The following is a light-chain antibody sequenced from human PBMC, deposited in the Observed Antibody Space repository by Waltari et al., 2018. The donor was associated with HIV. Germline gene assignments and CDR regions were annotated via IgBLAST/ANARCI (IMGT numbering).Light chain of an antibody. CDR3: TSYAGSNNLV. CDR2: EVF. CDR1: SSDVGGYNY. V-gene: IGLV2-8*01. Sequence: QYALTQPPSASGSPGQSVTISCTGKSSDVGGYNYVSWYQQHPGKAPKLMMYEVFKRPSGVPDRFSGSKSGNTASLTVSGLQAEDEADYYCTSYAGSNNLVFGGGTKLTVL. J-gene: IGLJ2*01.